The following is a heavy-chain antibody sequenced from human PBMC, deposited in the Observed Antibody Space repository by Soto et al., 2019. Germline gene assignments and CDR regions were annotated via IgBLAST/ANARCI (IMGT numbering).Heavy chain of an antibody. V-gene: IGHV4-30-2*01. CDR2: IYHSGST. CDR1: GGSISSGGYS. D-gene: IGHD3-9*01. J-gene: IGHJ4*02. CDR3: ARVRGVRYFDWLSTPGYFDY. Sequence: SETLSLTCAVSGGSISSGGYSWSWIRQPPGKGLEWIGYIYHSGSTYYNPSLKSRVTISVDRSKNQFSLKLSSVTAADTAVYYCARVRGVRYFDWLSTPGYFDYWGQGTLVTVSS.